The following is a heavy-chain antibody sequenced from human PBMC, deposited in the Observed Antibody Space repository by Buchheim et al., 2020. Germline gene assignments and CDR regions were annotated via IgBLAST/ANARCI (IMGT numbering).Heavy chain of an antibody. D-gene: IGHD3-3*01. CDR2: ISSSGSTI. CDR1: GFTFSDYY. CDR3: ARGRDGFLWYDFWSGYPNYYYYGMDV. V-gene: IGHV3-11*01. J-gene: IGHJ6*02. Sequence: QVQLVESGGGLVKPGGSLRLSCAASGFTFSDYYMSWIRQAPGKGLEWVSYISSSGSTIYYADSVKGRFTISRDNAKNSLYLQMNSLRAEDTAVYYCARGRDGFLWYDFWSGYPNYYYYGMDVWGQGTT.